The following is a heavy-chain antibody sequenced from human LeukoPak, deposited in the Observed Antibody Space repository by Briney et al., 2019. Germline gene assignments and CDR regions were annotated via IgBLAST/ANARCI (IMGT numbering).Heavy chain of an antibody. CDR3: AREHTYYDYIWGSYRSYWFDP. CDR2: INHSGST. CDR1: GGSFSGYY. D-gene: IGHD3-16*02. J-gene: IGHJ5*02. Sequence: PSETLSLTCAVYGGSFSGYYWSWIRQPPGKGLEWIGEINHSGSTNYYPSLKSRVTISVDTSKNQFSLKLSSVTAADTAVYYCAREHTYYDYIWGSYRSYWFDPWGQGTLVTVSS. V-gene: IGHV4-34*01.